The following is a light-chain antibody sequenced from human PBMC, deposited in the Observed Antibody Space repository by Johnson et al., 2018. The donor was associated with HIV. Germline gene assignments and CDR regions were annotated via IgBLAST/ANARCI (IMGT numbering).Light chain of an antibody. CDR3: GTWDSSLSAYV. V-gene: IGLV1-51*01. Sequence: HSVLTQPPSVSAAPGQKVTISCSGSSSNIGNNYVSWYQQLPGTAPKLLIYDNNKRPSGIRDRFSGSKSGTSATLGITGLQTGDEADYYCGTWDSSLSAYVFGTATKVTV. CDR2: DNN. J-gene: IGLJ1*01. CDR1: SSNIGNNY.